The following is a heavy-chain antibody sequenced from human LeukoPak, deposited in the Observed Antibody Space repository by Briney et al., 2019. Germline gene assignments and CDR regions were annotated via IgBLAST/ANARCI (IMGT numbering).Heavy chain of an antibody. CDR1: RGSISSSSYY. J-gene: IGHJ3*02. Sequence: SETLSLTCTLSRGSISSSSYYWGWIRQPPGKGLEWIGSIYYSGSTYYNPSLKSRVTISVDTSRNQFSLKLSSVTAADTAVYYCARQSSDCSGGSCYLDAFDIWGQGTMVTVSS. CDR3: ARQSSDCSGGSCYLDAFDI. CDR2: IYYSGST. V-gene: IGHV4-39*01. D-gene: IGHD2-15*01.